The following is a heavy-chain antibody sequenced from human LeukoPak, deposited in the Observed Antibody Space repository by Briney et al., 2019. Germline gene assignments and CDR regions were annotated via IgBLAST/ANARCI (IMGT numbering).Heavy chain of an antibody. D-gene: IGHD2-15*01. V-gene: IGHV1-2*02. J-gene: IGHJ3*02. Sequence: GASVKVSCKASGYTFIGYYIHWVRQAPGQGLKWMGWINPNSGGTNFAQKFQGRVTMTRDTSISTVYMELSRLRYDDTVVYYCARGHDIRAFDIWGQGTMVTVSS. CDR1: GYTFIGYY. CDR3: ARGHDIRAFDI. CDR2: INPNSGGT.